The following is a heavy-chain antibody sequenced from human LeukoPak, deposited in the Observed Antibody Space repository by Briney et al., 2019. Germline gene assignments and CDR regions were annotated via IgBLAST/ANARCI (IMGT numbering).Heavy chain of an antibody. J-gene: IGHJ4*02. CDR3: ASDQNF. CDR2: IYYSGIT. CDR1: GGSISTYY. Sequence: SETLSLTCTVSGGSISTYYWSWLRQPPGKGLEWIGYIYYSGITNYNPSLKSRATISVDTSKNQFSLKLSSVTAADTAVYYCASDQNFWGQGTLVTVSS. V-gene: IGHV4-59*12.